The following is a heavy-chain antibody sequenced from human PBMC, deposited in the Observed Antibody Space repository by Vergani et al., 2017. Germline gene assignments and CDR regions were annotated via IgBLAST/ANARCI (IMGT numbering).Heavy chain of an antibody. D-gene: IGHD2-2*01. CDR3: AKGVYCSSTSCYEVRGYYYGMGV. Sequence: EVQLLESGGGLVQPGGSLRLSCAASGFTFSSYAMSWVRQVPGKGLELVSGISGSGGNTYYANSVKGRFTISRDNSKNTLYLQLNSLRADDTAVYYCAKGVYCSSTSCYEVRGYYYGMGVWGQGTTVTFSS. CDR1: GFTFSSYA. V-gene: IGHV3-23*01. CDR2: ISGSGGNT. J-gene: IGHJ6*02.